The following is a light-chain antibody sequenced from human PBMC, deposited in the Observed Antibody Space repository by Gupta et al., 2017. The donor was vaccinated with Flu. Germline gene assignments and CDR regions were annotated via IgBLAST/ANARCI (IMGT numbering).Light chain of an antibody. CDR1: QTISSH. Sequence: DIQMTQSPSSLSASVGDRVAITCRASQTISSHLNWYQQKPGKAPKLLIYAASSLQSGVPSRFSGSGSGTDFTLTITSLQPDDFATYFCQQSFTTPLTFGPGTKVDIK. J-gene: IGKJ3*01. CDR2: AAS. CDR3: QQSFTTPLT. V-gene: IGKV1-39*01.